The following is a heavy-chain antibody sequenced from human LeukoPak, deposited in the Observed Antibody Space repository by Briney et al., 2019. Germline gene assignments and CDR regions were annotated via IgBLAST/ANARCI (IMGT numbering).Heavy chain of an antibody. Sequence: PSETLSLTCTVSGGSISSYYWSWIRQLPGKGLEWIGYIYYSGSTNYNPSLKSRVTISVDTSKNQFSLKLSSVTAADTTVYYCARDSEGYYFDYWGQGTLVTVSS. J-gene: IGHJ4*02. V-gene: IGHV4-59*01. CDR2: IYYSGST. CDR1: GGSISSYY. CDR3: ARDSEGYYFDY.